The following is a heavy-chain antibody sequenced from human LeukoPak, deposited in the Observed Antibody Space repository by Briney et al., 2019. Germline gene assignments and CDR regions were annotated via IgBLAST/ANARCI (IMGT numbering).Heavy chain of an antibody. J-gene: IGHJ5*02. V-gene: IGHV4-39*01. Sequence: SETLSRTCTVAGGSISSSSYYWGWIRQPPGKGLEWIGSIYYSGTTYYNPSLKSRVTISVDTSKYQFSLKLSSVTAADTAVYYCARGGSGWYLNWFDPWGQGTLVTVSS. D-gene: IGHD6-19*01. CDR3: ARGGSGWYLNWFDP. CDR1: GGSISSSSYY. CDR2: IYYSGTT.